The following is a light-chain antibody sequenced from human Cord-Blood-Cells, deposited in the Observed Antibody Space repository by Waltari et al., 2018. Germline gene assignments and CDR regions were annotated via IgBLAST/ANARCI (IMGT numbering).Light chain of an antibody. CDR1: QSVSSSY. J-gene: IGKJ4*01. Sequence: EIVLTQSPGTLSLSRGERATLSCRASQSVSSSYLAWYQQKPGQAPRLLIYGASSRATGIPDRFSGSGSGTDFTLTISRLEPEDFAVYYCQQYGSSPLTCGGGTKVEIK. CDR2: GAS. CDR3: QQYGSSPLT. V-gene: IGKV3-20*01.